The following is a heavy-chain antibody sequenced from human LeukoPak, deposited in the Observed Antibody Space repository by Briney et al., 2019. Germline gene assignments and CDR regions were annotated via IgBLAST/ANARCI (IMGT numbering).Heavy chain of an antibody. D-gene: IGHD3-22*01. V-gene: IGHV3-23*01. CDR1: GFTFSSHA. J-gene: IGHJ4*02. CDR2: MRGSGGTT. Sequence: SGGSLRLSCAASGFTFSSHAMSWVRQAPGKGLEWVSAMRGSGGTTDYADAVKGRFTISRDNSKNTLYLQMNSLRDENTAIYYWAKDRVEYYYDSSGYYQWGHWGQGTLVTVSS. CDR3: AKDRVEYYYDSSGYYQWGH.